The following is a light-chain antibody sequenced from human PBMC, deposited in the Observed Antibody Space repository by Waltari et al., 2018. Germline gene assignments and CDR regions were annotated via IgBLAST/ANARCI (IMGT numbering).Light chain of an antibody. J-gene: IGKJ4*01. CDR2: DAS. V-gene: IGKV3-11*01. Sequence: EIVLTQSPATLSLSPGERATLSCRASQSVSSYLAWYQQKPGQAPRLLIDDASNRATGIPARFSGSGSGTDFTLTISSLEPEDFAVYYCQQRSNWPPLTFVGGTKVEIK. CDR1: QSVSSY. CDR3: QQRSNWPPLT.